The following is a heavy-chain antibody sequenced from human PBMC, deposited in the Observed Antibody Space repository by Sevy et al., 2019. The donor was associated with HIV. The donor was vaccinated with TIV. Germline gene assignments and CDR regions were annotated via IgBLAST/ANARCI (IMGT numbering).Heavy chain of an antibody. D-gene: IGHD2-2*03. CDR3: ASREGNGWYYFDY. Sequence: ASVKVSCKASGCTFSSYGISWVRQAPGQGLEWMGGIIPILGTVNYERKFHGRVTITAEESTKTAYMELSSLRCEDTAVYYCASREGNGWYYFDYWGQETLVTVSS. CDR2: IIPILGTV. J-gene: IGHJ4*02. CDR1: GCTFSSYG. V-gene: IGHV1-69*13.